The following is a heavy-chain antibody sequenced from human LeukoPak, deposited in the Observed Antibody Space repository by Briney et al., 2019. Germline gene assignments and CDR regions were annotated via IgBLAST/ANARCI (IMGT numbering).Heavy chain of an antibody. D-gene: IGHD3-10*01. CDR1: GFTFNSHW. V-gene: IGHV3-7*05. CDR2: IKQDGREK. CDR3: ARHYSGTYSDDAFDI. J-gene: IGHJ3*02. Sequence: SGGSLRLSCAASGFTFNSHWMSWVRQAPGKGLEWVANIKQDGREKYYVDSVKGRFTISRDNAKNSLYLQMSSLRAEDTAVYYCARHYSGTYSDDAFDIWGQGTMVTVSS.